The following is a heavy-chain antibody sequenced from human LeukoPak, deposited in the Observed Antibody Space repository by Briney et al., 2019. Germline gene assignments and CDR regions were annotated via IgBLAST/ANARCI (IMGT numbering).Heavy chain of an antibody. CDR3: ARDWDTAMVKEFDY. D-gene: IGHD5-18*01. CDR1: GFTFSSYW. J-gene: IGHJ4*02. CDR2: IKQDGSEK. V-gene: IGHV3-7*01. Sequence: GGPLRLSCAASGFTFSSYWMSWVRQAPGKGLEWVANIKQDGSEKYYVDSVKGRFTISRDNARNSLYLQMNSLRAEDTAVYYCARDWDTAMVKEFDYWGQGTLVTVSS.